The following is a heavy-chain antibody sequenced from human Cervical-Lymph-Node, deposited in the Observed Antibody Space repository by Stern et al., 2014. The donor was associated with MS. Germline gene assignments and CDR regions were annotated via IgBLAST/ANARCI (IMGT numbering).Heavy chain of an antibody. V-gene: IGHV2-70*01. CDR1: GFSLSTSGMC. Sequence: ESGPALVNPTQTLALTCPFSGFSLSTSGMCVSWIRQPPGKALEWLALIDWDDDKYYSTSLKTRLTISKDPSKNQVVRTMTNMDPVDTATYYCARKWVRPSYDAFDIWGQGTMVTVSS. CDR3: ARKWVRPSYDAFDI. D-gene: IGHD3-10*01. CDR2: IDWDDDK. J-gene: IGHJ3*02.